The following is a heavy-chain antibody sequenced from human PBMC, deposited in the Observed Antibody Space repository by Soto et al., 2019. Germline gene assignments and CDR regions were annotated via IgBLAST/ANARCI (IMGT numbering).Heavy chain of an antibody. CDR1: GDSVSSSTTA. D-gene: IGHD3-16*01. J-gene: IGHJ2*01. CDR3: ARGEIWYFDF. CDR2: TYYRSKWYT. Sequence: QVQLQQSGPGLVKPSQTLSLACAISGDSVSSSTTAWNWIRQSPSRGLEWLGRTYYRSKWYTEYAVSVKSRITITSVTSKTQFSLPLNSVTPEDAPVYYCARGEIWYFDFWGRGTLVTVSS. V-gene: IGHV6-1*01.